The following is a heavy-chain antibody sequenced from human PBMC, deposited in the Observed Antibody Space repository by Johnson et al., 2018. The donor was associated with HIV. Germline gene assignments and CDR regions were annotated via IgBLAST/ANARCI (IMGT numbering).Heavy chain of an antibody. CDR2: TRYDGSDE. D-gene: IGHD1-1*01. V-gene: IGHV3-30*02. J-gene: IGHJ3*02. CDR1: GFTFSYYG. CDR3: ARDPDGTTGTTYPDAAFDI. Sequence: QVQLVESGGGVVQPGGSLRLSCATSGFTFSYYGLHWVRQAPGVGLEWVAFTRYDGSDEFYADSVKGRFTISRDNAKNSLYLQMNSLRAEDTAVYYCARDPDGTTGTTYPDAAFDIWGQGTMVTVSS.